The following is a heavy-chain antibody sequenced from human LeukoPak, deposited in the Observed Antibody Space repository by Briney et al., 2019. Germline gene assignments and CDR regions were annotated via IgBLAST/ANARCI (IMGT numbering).Heavy chain of an antibody. CDR2: ISYDGSNK. J-gene: IGHJ6*02. CDR1: GFTFSSYA. CDR3: AREGIGVAGIFDWGYGLDV. Sequence: GGSLRLSCAASGFTFSSYAMHWVRQAPGKGLEWVAVISYDGSNKYYADSVKGRFTISRDNAKNSLYLQMNSLRAEDTAVYYCAREGIGVAGIFDWGYGLDVWGQGTTVTVSS. D-gene: IGHD6-19*01. V-gene: IGHV3-30-3*01.